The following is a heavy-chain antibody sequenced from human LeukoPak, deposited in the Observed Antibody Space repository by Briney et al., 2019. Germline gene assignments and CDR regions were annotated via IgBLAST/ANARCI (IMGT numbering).Heavy chain of an antibody. CDR3: ASFAARPSAFDI. CDR1: GYSISSGYY. J-gene: IGHJ3*02. CDR2: IYYSGST. Sequence: SETLSLTCTVSGYSISSGYYWSWIRQPPGKGLEWIGYIYYSGSTNYNPSLKSRVTISVDTSKNQFSLKLSSVTAADTAVYYCASFAARPSAFDIWGQGTMVTVSS. D-gene: IGHD6-6*01. V-gene: IGHV4-61*01.